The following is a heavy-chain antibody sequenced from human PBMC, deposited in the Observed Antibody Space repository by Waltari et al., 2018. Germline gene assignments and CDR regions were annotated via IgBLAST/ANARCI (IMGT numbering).Heavy chain of an antibody. CDR1: GFTFSSYS. CDR2: ISSSSSYI. Sequence: EVQLVESGGGLVKPGGSLRLSCAASGFTFSSYSMNWVRQAPGKGLEWVSSISSSSSYIDYADSVKGRFTISRDNAKNSLYLQMNSLRAEDTAVYYCARDGYCSGGSCYSHFDYWGQGTLVTVSS. D-gene: IGHD2-15*01. V-gene: IGHV3-21*01. J-gene: IGHJ4*02. CDR3: ARDGYCSGGSCYSHFDY.